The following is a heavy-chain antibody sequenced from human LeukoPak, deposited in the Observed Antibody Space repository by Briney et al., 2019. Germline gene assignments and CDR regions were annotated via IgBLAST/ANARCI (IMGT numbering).Heavy chain of an antibody. J-gene: IGHJ3*02. Sequence: IRRPTEKKMEWIGHIYYSGSTNYNPSLKSRVTISVDTSKNQFSLKLSSVTAADTAVYYCARGPYDSSGHDAFDIWGQGTMVTVSS. CDR2: IYYSGST. V-gene: IGHV4-59*01. CDR3: ARGPYDSSGHDAFDI. D-gene: IGHD3-22*01.